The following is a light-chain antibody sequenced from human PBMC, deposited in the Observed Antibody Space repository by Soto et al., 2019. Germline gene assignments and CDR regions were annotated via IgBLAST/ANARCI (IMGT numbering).Light chain of an antibody. CDR2: GAS. Sequence: EIVLTQSPGTLSLSPGERATLSCKARQSVTARYLAWYQQRRGQAPTLLIYGASVRAPGIPDRFSGGGSGTDFTLTISRMEPEDFAVYYCQQYGSSPFTFGPGTKVDIK. CDR1: QSVTARY. J-gene: IGKJ3*01. V-gene: IGKV3-20*01. CDR3: QQYGSSPFT.